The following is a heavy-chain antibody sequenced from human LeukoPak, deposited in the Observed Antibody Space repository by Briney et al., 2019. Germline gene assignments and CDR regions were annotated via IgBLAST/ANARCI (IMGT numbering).Heavy chain of an antibody. CDR3: ARVRYGELDV. J-gene: IGHJ6*02. V-gene: IGHV3-21*01. CDR1: GFTFSSYA. D-gene: IGHD4-17*01. CDR2: ITSISSYI. Sequence: GGSLRLSCAASGFTFSSYAMNWVRQAPGKGLEWVSSITSISSYIFYADSLKGRFTISRDNAKNSLFLQMNSLRAEDTAVYYCARVRYGELDVWGQGTTVTVSS.